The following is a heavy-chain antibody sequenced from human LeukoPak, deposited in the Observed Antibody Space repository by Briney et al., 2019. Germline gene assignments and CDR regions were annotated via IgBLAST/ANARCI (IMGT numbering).Heavy chain of an antibody. D-gene: IGHD3-10*01. CDR3: AGHEVKYGSGTYPLGT. Sequence: SETLSLTCTVSGDSMNYYYWSWIRQPPGKGLEWIGNIYYTGRTTYNLSLRGRVTISLDTSKNQFSLKLSSVTAADTAVYYCAGHEVKYGSGTYPLGTWGQGTLVTVSS. CDR2: IYYTGRT. J-gene: IGHJ5*02. CDR1: GDSMNYYY. V-gene: IGHV4-59*08.